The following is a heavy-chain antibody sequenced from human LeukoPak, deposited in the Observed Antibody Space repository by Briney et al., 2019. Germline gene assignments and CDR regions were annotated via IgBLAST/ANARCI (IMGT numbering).Heavy chain of an antibody. J-gene: IGHJ3*02. V-gene: IGHV3-30-3*01. CDR3: ARGVTMIVVVAGHDAFDI. D-gene: IGHD3-22*01. CDR2: ISYDGSNK. CDR1: GFTFSSYA. Sequence: GGSLRLSCAASGFTFSSYAMHWVRQAPGKGLEWVAVISYDGSNKYYADSVKGRFTISRDNSKNTLYLQMNSLRAEDTAVYYCARGVTMIVVVAGHDAFDIWGQGTMVTVSS.